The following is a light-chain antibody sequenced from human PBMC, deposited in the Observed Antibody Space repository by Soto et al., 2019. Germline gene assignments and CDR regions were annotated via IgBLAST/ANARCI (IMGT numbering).Light chain of an antibody. J-gene: IGKJ1*01. Sequence: EIVLTQSPGTLSLSPGERATLSCRASQSVSSNYLAWYQQKPGQAPRPLIYGASSRATGIPDRFSGSGAGTECTLTISRLESEDFAVYYCQQYGSLSWTFGQGTKVEIK. CDR3: QQYGSLSWT. CDR2: GAS. CDR1: QSVSSNY. V-gene: IGKV3-20*01.